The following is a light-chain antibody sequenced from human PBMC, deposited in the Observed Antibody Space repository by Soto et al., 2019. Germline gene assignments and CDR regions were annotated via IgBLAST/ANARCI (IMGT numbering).Light chain of an antibody. J-gene: IGKJ4*01. CDR2: GPS. CDR3: QQYGCSALA. Sequence: EIVLTQSPGTLSLSPGERATLSCRASQSVSSSSLAWYQQKPGQAPRLLIYGPSSQSTGIPHGFSGSGSGTDFTLTNSTLAPEDVAVDSWQQYGCSALAFGGGTEVEGK. V-gene: IGKV3-20*01. CDR1: QSVSSSS.